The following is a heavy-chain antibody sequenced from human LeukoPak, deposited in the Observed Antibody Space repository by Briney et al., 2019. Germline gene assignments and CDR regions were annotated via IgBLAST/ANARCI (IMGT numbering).Heavy chain of an antibody. CDR1: GFTFTDYY. J-gene: IGHJ4*02. CDR2: IRPTGSRI. D-gene: IGHD3-22*01. CDR3: ARDYAGDTSGLVLDY. V-gene: IGHV3-11*01. Sequence: GGSLRLSCAASGFTFTDYYMSWIRQAPGKGLEWISYIRPTGSRIYYTDSVKGRFTISRDNAKKSLILQMNSLRADDTAVYYCARDYAGDTSGLVLDYWGQGTLVTVSS.